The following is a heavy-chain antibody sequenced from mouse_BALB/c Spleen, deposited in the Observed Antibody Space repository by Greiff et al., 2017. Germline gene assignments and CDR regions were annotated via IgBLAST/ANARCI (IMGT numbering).Heavy chain of an antibody. CDR3: ASSLLGAMDY. J-gene: IGHJ4*01. V-gene: IGHV5-6-5*01. CDR2: ISSGGST. Sequence: EVHLVESGGGLVKPGGSLKLSCAASGFTFSSYAMSWVRQTPEKRLEWVASISSGGSTYYPDSVKGRFTISRDNAKNTLYLQMSSLRSEDTAMYYCASSLLGAMDYWGQGTSVTVSS. D-gene: IGHD1-2*01. CDR1: GFTFSSYA.